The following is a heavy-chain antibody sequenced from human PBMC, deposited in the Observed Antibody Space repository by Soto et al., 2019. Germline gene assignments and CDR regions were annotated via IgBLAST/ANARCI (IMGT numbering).Heavy chain of an antibody. J-gene: IGHJ4*02. Sequence: PGVSLRLSGAACGFSFSNFALHWVRNAQGKGLEWVALISYDGSNKYYADSVKGRFTISRDNSKNTIYLQMASLRAEDTAVYYCAREIAVAGARPFGCDYWRQGNMVTVSS. CDR3: AREIAVAGARPFGCDY. CDR2: ISYDGSNK. CDR1: GFSFSNFA. D-gene: IGHD6-19*01. V-gene: IGHV3-30-3*01.